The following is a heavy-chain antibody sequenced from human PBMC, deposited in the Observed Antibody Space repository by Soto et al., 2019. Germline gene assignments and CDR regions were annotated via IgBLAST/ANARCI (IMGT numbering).Heavy chain of an antibody. D-gene: IGHD3-10*01. J-gene: IGHJ1*01. V-gene: IGHV3-48*01. CDR2: ISSSSSTI. Sequence: PGGSLRLSCAASGFTFSSYSMNWVRQAPGKGLEWVSYISSSSSTIYYADSVKGRFTISRDNAKNSLYLQMNSLRAEDTAVYYCARDRGLSGSGKYFQHWGQGTLVTVSS. CDR1: GFTFSSYS. CDR3: ARDRGLSGSGKYFQH.